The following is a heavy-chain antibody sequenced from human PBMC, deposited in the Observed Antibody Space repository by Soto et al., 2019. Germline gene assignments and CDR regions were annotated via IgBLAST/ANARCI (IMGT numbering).Heavy chain of an antibody. D-gene: IGHD5-18*01. V-gene: IGHV3-66*01. CDR2: IYSGGST. CDR3: AREGSYSYGEIDY. CDR1: GVTVSSNY. Sequence: PGGSLRLSCAASGVTVSSNYMSWVRQAPGKGLEWVSVIYSGGSTYYADSVKGRFTISRDNSKNTLYLQMNSLRAEDTAVYYCAREGSYSYGEIDYWGQGTLVTVSS. J-gene: IGHJ4*02.